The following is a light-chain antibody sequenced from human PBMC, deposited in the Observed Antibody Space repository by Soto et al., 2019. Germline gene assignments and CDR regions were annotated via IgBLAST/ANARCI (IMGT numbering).Light chain of an antibody. CDR3: QQYNDWPRT. CDR1: QSVSSK. J-gene: IGKJ5*01. V-gene: IGKV3-15*01. CDR2: GAS. Sequence: EIVMTQSPATLSMSPGERATLSCRASQSVSSKLGWFRQKPGQTPRLLIYGASTRATVIPARFSGSGSGTEFTLTISSLQSEDFAVYYCQQYNDWPRTFGQGTRLDIK.